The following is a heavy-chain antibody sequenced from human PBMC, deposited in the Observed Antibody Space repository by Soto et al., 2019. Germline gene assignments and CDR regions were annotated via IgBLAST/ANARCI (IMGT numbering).Heavy chain of an antibody. CDR3: ARTRITMVRGRNNWFDP. J-gene: IGHJ5*02. D-gene: IGHD3-10*01. V-gene: IGHV1-18*01. CDR1: GYTFTSYG. Sequence: ASVKVSCKASGYTFTSYGISWVRQAPGQGLEWMGWISAYNGNTNYAQKLQGRVTMTTDTSTSTAYMELRSLRSDDTAVYYCARTRITMVRGRNNWFDPWGQGTLVTVSS. CDR2: ISAYNGNT.